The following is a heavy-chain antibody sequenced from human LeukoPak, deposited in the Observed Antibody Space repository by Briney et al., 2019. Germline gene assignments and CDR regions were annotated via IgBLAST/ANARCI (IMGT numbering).Heavy chain of an antibody. J-gene: IGHJ4*02. CDR3: AKDIMMGSVYDSSGYLDY. Sequence: GRSLRLSCAASGFTFSSYGMHWVRQAPGKGLEWVAVISYDGSNKYYADSVKGRFTISRDNSKNTLYLQMNSLRAEDTAVYYCAKDIMMGSVYDSSGYLDYWGQGTLVTVSS. CDR1: GFTFSSYG. D-gene: IGHD3-22*01. V-gene: IGHV3-30*18. CDR2: ISYDGSNK.